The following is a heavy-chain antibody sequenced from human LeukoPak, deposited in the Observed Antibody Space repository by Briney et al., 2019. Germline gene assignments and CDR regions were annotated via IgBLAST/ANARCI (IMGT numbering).Heavy chain of an antibody. V-gene: IGHV4-34*01. CDR1: GGSFSGYY. J-gene: IGHJ5*02. Sequence: SETLSLTCAVYGGSFSGYYWSWIRQPPGKGLEWIGEINHSGSTHYNTSLKSLVTISLDTPKNQSSLKLSSVTAADTAVYYYAIGLRLPLVPAAEVYPRGQGELFTVSS. CDR3: AIGLRLPLVPAAEVYP. D-gene: IGHD2-2*01. CDR2: INHSGST.